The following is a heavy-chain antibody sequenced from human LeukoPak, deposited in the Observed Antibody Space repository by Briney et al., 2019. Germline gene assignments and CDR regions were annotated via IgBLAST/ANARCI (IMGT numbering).Heavy chain of an antibody. V-gene: IGHV3-21*01. CDR3: ARDQPVAGMVVDY. D-gene: IGHD6-19*01. J-gene: IGHJ4*02. CDR1: GFTFSSYS. Sequence: GGSLRLSCAASGFTFSSYSMNWVRQAPGKGLEWVSSISSSSSYIYSADSVKGRFTISRDNAKNSMYLQMKSLRAEDTAVYYCARDQPVAGMVVDYWGQGTPVTVSS. CDR2: ISSSSSYI.